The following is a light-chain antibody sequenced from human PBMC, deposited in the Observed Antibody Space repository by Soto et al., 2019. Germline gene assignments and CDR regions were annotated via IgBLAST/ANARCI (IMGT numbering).Light chain of an antibody. CDR2: DVS. Sequence: DIQMTQSPSTLSASVGDRVTITCRASQSISRWLAWYRQKPGKAPKLLIFDVSSLESGIPSRFSGSGSGTEFTLTISSLQPDDFATYYCQQYNSYRTFGQGTKVDIK. J-gene: IGKJ1*01. V-gene: IGKV1-5*01. CDR1: QSISRW. CDR3: QQYNSYRT.